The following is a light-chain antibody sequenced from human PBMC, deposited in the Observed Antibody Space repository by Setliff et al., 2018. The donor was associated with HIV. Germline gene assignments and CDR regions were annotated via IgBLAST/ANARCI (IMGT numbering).Light chain of an antibody. V-gene: IGLV2-14*01. CDR1: SSDVGGYIY. Sequence: QSVLTQPASVSGSPGQSITISCTGTSSDVGGYIYVSWYQQYPGKAPKLMIYEVNNRPSGVSNRFSGSKSGNTASLTISGLQAEDEADYYCTSYASSSTLYVFGTGTKV. CDR3: TSYASSSTLYV. J-gene: IGLJ1*01. CDR2: EVN.